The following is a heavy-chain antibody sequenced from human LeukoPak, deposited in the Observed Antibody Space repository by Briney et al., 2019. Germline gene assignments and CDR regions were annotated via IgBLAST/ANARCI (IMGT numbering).Heavy chain of an antibody. V-gene: IGHV3-30-3*01. CDR3: ARDPLVWTIISTLDE. D-gene: IGHD3-22*01. Sequence: GGSLRLSCAASGFPFNIYAFHWVRQAPGRGPEWVAVMSSDGSNTYYADSVKGRFSIFRDNSKNTLFLQMNSLRTEDTAMYYCARDPLVWTIISTLDEWGQGALVTVSS. CDR2: MSSDGSNT. J-gene: IGHJ4*02. CDR1: GFPFNIYA.